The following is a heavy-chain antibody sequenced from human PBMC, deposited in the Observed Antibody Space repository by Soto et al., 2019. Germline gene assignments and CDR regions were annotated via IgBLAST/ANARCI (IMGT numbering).Heavy chain of an antibody. CDR2: ISYDGSNK. CDR1: GFTFSSYG. D-gene: IGHD4-17*01. J-gene: IGHJ3*02. V-gene: IGHV3-30*18. Sequence: QVQLVESGGGVVQPGRSLRLSCAASGFTFSSYGMHWVRQAPGKGLEWVAVISYDGSNKYYADSVKGRFTISRDNSKNTLYLQMNNLRAEDTAVYYCAKPYGDYGDAFDIWGQGTMVTVSS. CDR3: AKPYGDYGDAFDI.